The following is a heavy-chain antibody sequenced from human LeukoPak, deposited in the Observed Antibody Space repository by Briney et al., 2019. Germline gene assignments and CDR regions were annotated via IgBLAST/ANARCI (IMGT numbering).Heavy chain of an antibody. V-gene: IGHV1-46*01. CDR2: INPSGDGT. J-gene: IGHJ4*02. CDR1: GYTFTRDY. CDR3: ARTCCSETSKFDY. D-gene: IGHD2-15*01. Sequence: ASVKVSCKASGYTFTRDYMHWVRQAPGQELEWMGVINPSGDGTSYAQKFQGRVTMTRNVSTSTVYMELSSLRSEDTAMYYCARTCCSETSKFDYWGQGTLVTVSS.